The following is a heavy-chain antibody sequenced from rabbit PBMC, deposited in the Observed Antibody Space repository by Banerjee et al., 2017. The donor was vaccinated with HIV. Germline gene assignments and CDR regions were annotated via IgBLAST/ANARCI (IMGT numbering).Heavy chain of an antibody. V-gene: IGHV1S45*01. CDR3: ARDLAGVIGWNFGL. CDR2: IYAGNNGSP. D-gene: IGHD4-1*01. J-gene: IGHJ6*01. Sequence: QEQLVEYGGDLVQPEGSLTLTCKASGLDFSSSYWICWVRQAPGKGLEWIGCIYAGNNGSPYYASWAKGRFTISKTSSTTVTLQMTSLTAADTATYFCARDLAGVIGWNFGLWGPGTLVTVS. CDR1: GLDFSSSYW.